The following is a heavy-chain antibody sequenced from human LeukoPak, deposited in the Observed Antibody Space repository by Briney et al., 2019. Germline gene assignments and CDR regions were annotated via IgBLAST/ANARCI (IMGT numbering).Heavy chain of an antibody. J-gene: IGHJ4*02. Sequence: GASVKVSCKASGYTFTSYYMHWVRQAPGQGLKWMGIINPSGGSTSYAQKFQDGVTMAWDMSTSTVYMELSSLRSEDTAVYYCARDEEYCSSTSCINWGQGTLVTVSS. CDR2: INPSGGST. CDR3: ARDEEYCSSTSCIN. CDR1: GYTFTSYY. D-gene: IGHD2-2*01. V-gene: IGHV1-46*01.